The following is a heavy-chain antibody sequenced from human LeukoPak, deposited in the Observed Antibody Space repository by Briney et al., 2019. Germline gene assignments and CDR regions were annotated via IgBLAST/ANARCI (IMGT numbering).Heavy chain of an antibody. CDR3: ARGMHYSSSWYLGSAEYFQH. D-gene: IGHD6-13*01. CDR1: EFTFSNYG. V-gene: IGHV3-30*03. Sequence: GGSLRLSCEASEFTFSNYGMHWVRQAPGKGLEWLAVISNDGSSRQYRDSVKGRFTVSRDNSKNTLYLQMNSLRAEDTAVYYCARGMHYSSSWYLGSAEYFQHWGQGTLVTVSS. CDR2: ISNDGSSR. J-gene: IGHJ1*01.